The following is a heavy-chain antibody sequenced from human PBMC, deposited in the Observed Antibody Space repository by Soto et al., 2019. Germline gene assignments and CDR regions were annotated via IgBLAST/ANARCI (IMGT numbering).Heavy chain of an antibody. D-gene: IGHD4-17*01. CDR1: GDSISSSSYY. J-gene: IGHJ4*02. V-gene: IGHV4-39*01. Sequence: QLQLQESGPGLVKPSETLSLTCSVSGDSISSSSYYWGWIRQPPGKGLEWIGTINYSGSTYYNPSLKRRVTISVDTSKTQFSLKVRSETAADTAVYYCASLYGDYVPYWGQGILVSVSS. CDR2: INYSGST. CDR3: ASLYGDYVPY.